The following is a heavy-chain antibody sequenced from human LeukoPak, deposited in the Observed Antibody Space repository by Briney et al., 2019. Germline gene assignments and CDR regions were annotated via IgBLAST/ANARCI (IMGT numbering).Heavy chain of an antibody. Sequence: GGSLTLSCTPSGFTFDDFGLSRVRQAPGKGLEWVSSINWNGSITPYADSVRGRFTISRDNDRNSVYLQSNSLKVEDAALYYCTRDETGIDFWGQGALVTVSS. V-gene: IGHV3-20*04. J-gene: IGHJ4*02. CDR1: GFTFDDFG. CDR2: INWNGSIT. CDR3: TRDETGIDF. D-gene: IGHD1-1*01.